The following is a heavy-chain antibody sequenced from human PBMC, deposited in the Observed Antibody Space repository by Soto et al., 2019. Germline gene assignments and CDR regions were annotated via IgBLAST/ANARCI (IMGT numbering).Heavy chain of an antibody. CDR2: IWYDGSNK. CDR3: ARGYYYDSSGYYPNYYYGMDV. Sequence: VGSLRLSGAASGFTFSSYGMHWVRQAPGKGLEWVAVIWYDGSNKYYADSVKGRFTISRDNSKNTLYLQMNSLRAEDTAVYYCARGYYYDSSGYYPNYYYGMDVWGQGTTVTVSS. J-gene: IGHJ6*02. D-gene: IGHD3-22*01. V-gene: IGHV3-33*01. CDR1: GFTFSSYG.